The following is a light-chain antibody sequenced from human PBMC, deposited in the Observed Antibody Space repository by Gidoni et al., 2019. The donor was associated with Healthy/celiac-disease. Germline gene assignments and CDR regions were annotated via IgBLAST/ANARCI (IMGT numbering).Light chain of an antibody. Sequence: DIQMTQSPSSLSASVGDRVTITCRASQSISSYLNWYQQKPGKAPKLLIYAASSLQSGVPSRFSDSGSGTDFTLTISSLQPEDFATYFCQQSYSTLLFTFXPXTKVDIK. CDR3: QQSYSTLLFT. J-gene: IGKJ3*01. CDR2: AAS. CDR1: QSISSY. V-gene: IGKV1-39*01.